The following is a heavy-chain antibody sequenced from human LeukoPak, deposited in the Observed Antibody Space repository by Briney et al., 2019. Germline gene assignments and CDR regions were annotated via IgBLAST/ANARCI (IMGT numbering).Heavy chain of an antibody. Sequence: PGGSLRLSCAASGFTFSSYAMSWVRQSPGKGLEWVSSISGSGGSTYYADSVKGRFTISRDNSKNTLYLQMNSLRGEDTAVYYCAKGRDRYYGSGSSIYWGQGTLVTVSS. CDR1: GFTFSSYA. J-gene: IGHJ4*02. CDR3: AKGRDRYYGSGSSIY. D-gene: IGHD3-10*01. CDR2: ISGSGGST. V-gene: IGHV3-23*01.